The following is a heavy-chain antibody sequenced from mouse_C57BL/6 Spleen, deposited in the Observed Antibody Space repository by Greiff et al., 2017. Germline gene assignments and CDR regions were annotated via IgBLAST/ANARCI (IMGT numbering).Heavy chain of an antibody. CDR1: GFTFSSYA. D-gene: IGHD1-1*02. J-gene: IGHJ3*01. Sequence: EVPRVESGGGLVKPGGSLKLSCAASGFTFSSYAMYWVRQTPEKRLEWVATISDGGSYTYYTDNVKGRFTITRDNAKNTLYLQLSHLKSEDTAMYYCAHYREAWFAYWGQGTLVTVSA. CDR3: AHYREAWFAY. V-gene: IGHV5-4*01. CDR2: ISDGGSYT.